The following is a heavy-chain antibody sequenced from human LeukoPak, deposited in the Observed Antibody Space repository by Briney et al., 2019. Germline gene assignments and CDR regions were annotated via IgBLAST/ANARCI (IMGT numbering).Heavy chain of an antibody. CDR3: ARGPTFDWFDP. D-gene: IGHD3-16*01. CDR1: GFTFSSYA. V-gene: IGHV3-23*01. J-gene: IGHJ5*02. CDR2: ISGSGGST. Sequence: GGSLRLSCAASGFTFSSYAMSWVRRAPGKGLEWVSAISGSGGSTYYADSVKGRFTISRDNSKNTLYLQMNSLRAEDTAVYYCARGPTFDWFDPWGQGTLVTVSS.